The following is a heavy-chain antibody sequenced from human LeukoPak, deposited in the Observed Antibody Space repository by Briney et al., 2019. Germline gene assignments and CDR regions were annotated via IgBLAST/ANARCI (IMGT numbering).Heavy chain of an antibody. J-gene: IGHJ5*01. CDR1: GGSISSSSYS. D-gene: IGHD1/OR15-1a*01. Sequence: PSETLSLTCTVSGGSISSSSYSWGWIRQPPGKGLEWIGSIYYSGSTYYNPSLKSRVTISVDTSKNQFSLKLSSVTAADTAVYSFARSITGTRSKFDSCGPGTLVTVSS. CDR2: IYYSGST. V-gene: IGHV4-39*01. CDR3: ARSITGTRSKFDS.